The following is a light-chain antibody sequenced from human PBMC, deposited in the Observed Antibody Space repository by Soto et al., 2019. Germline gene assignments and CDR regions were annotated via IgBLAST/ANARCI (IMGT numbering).Light chain of an antibody. J-gene: IGKJ2*01. V-gene: IGKV1-5*01. Sequence: DIPMTQSPSTLSASVGDRVTITCRASQSITRWVAWYQQKPGKAPKLLIHDASILESGVPSRFSGSGSETEFTLTISSLHPDDFATYYCQQGNSYPYTFGQGTKMEIK. CDR1: QSITRW. CDR2: DAS. CDR3: QQGNSYPYT.